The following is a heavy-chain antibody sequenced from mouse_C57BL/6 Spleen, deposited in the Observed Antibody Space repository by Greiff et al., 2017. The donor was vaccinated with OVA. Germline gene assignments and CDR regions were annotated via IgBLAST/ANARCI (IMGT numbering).Heavy chain of an antibody. CDR3: ARDRIYDGYSPWFAY. CDR2: ISYDGSN. Sequence: DVQLQESGPGLVKPSQSLSLTCSVPGYSITSGYYWNWIRQFPGNKLEWMGYISYDGSNNYNPSLKNRISITRDTSKNQFFLKLNSVTTEDTATYYCARDRIYDGYSPWFAYWGQGTLVTVSA. V-gene: IGHV3-6*01. J-gene: IGHJ3*01. CDR1: GYSITSGYY. D-gene: IGHD2-3*01.